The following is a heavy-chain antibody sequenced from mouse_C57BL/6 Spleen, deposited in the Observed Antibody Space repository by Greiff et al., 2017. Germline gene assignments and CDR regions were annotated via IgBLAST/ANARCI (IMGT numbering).Heavy chain of an antibody. D-gene: IGHD2-12*01. Sequence: VKLQQPGAELVKPGASVKLSCKASGYTFTRYWMPWVKQRPGQGLEWIGMIHPNSGSTNYNEKFKSKATLTVDKSSSTAYMQLSSLTSEDSAVYYCARYYYWYFDVWGTGTTVTVSS. CDR1: GYTFTRYW. V-gene: IGHV1-64*01. CDR3: ARYYYWYFDV. CDR2: IHPNSGST. J-gene: IGHJ1*03.